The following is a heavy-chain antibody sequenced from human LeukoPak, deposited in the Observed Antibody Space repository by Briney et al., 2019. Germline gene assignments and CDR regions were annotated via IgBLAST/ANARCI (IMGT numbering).Heavy chain of an antibody. Sequence: TLPLTCTVSGSSLTDYYWSWLRQPAAGGLEWIGHICTSERTNYNPSLKSRVTMSVDTSKNQLSLKLSSVTAADTAVYYCARDEGNWFDSGGQGPGVTVS. CDR2: ICTSERT. CDR1: GSSLTDYY. J-gene: IGHJ5*01. V-gene: IGHV4-4*07. CDR3: ARDEGNWFDS.